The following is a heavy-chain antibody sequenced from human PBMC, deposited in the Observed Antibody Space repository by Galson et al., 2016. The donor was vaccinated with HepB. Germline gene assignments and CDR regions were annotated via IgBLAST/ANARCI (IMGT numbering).Heavy chain of an antibody. Sequence: SLRLSCAASGFTFSGTAMHWVRQASGKGLEWVGRIRSKANSYATAYAASVKGRFTISRDDSKTTAYLQMNSLKTEDAAVYYCTRPKTTAIGGRSDYWGQGTLVTVSS. CDR1: GFTFSGTA. CDR3: TRPKTTAIGGRSDY. J-gene: IGHJ4*02. D-gene: IGHD2-21*02. V-gene: IGHV3-73*01. CDR2: IRSKANSYAT.